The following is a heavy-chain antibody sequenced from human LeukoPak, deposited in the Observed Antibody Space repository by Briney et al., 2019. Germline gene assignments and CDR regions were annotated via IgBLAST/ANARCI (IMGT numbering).Heavy chain of an antibody. J-gene: IGHJ3*02. CDR3: ARGGGYAFDI. CDR2: VSTTGSHT. D-gene: IGHD6-25*01. V-gene: IGHV3-11*05. CDR1: GFIFSDYF. Sequence: PGGSLRLSCAASGFIFSDYFTSWVRQAPGKGLEWLSYVSTTGSHTNYADSVKGRFTISRDNVKKSLYLQMNSLRPDGTAVYYCARGGGYAFDIWGQGTVVTVSS.